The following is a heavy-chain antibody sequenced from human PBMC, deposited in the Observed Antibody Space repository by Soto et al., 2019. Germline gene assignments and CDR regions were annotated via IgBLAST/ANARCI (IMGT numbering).Heavy chain of an antibody. J-gene: IGHJ6*02. V-gene: IGHV3-21*01. Sequence: PGGSLRLSCAASGFTFSTYNMNWVRQAPGKGLEWVSSISSSSSYIYYADSVKGRFTISRDNAKNSLYLQMDSLRAEDTGVYYCARDNHYHGMNLWRQGTTVTVSS. CDR2: ISSSSSYI. CDR3: ARDNHYHGMNL. CDR1: GFTFSTYN.